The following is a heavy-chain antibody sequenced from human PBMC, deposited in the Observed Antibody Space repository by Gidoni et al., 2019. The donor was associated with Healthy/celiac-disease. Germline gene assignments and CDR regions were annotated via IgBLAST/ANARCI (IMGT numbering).Heavy chain of an antibody. CDR2: ISGSGGST. J-gene: IGHJ4*02. D-gene: IGHD6-19*01. Sequence: EVQLVESGGGLVQPGGSLRLSCAASGFTFSSYAMSWVRQAPGKGLEWVSAISGSGGSTYYADSVKGRFTISRDNSKNTLYLQMNSLRAEDTAVYYCAKDLQRGSVAVAGLDYWGQGTLVTVSS. CDR3: AKDLQRGSVAVAGLDY. V-gene: IGHV3-23*04. CDR1: GFTFSSYA.